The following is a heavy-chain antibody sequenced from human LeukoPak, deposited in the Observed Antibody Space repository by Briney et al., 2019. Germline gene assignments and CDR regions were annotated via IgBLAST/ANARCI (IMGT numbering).Heavy chain of an antibody. CDR2: ISSRSITI. CDR3: VRGRDYVGVAASLDL. Sequence: GGSLRLSCVASGFNFSDYYMSWIRLTPGKGLEWVSYISSRSITIYYVDPVKGRFTISRDDAKNSLSLQINNLRAEDTALYYCVRGRDYVGVAASLDLWGRGTLVTVS. V-gene: IGHV3-11*01. CDR1: GFNFSDYY. D-gene: IGHD4-17*01. J-gene: IGHJ5*02.